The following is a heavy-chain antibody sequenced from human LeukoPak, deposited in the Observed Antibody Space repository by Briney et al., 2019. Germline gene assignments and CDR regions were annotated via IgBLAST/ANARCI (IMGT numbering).Heavy chain of an antibody. V-gene: IGHV1-69*06. CDR2: IIPIFGTA. J-gene: IGHJ4*02. CDR1: GGTFSSYA. Sequence: SVKVSCKASGGTFSSYAISWVRQAPGQGLEWMERIIPIFGTANYAQKLQGRVTITADKSTSTAYMELSSLRSEDTAVYYCARGRDYYDSSGYYWSDYWGQGTLVTVSS. CDR3: ARGRDYYDSSGYYWSDY. D-gene: IGHD3-22*01.